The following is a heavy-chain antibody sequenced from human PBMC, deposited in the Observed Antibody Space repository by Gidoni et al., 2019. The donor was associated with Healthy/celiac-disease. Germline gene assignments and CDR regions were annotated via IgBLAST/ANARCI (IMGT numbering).Heavy chain of an antibody. CDR2: IIPIFGTA. V-gene: IGHV1-69*01. Sequence: QVQLVQSGAEVKKPGSSVKFSCKSSGRTFSSYAISWVRQATGQGLEWMGGIIPIFGTANYAQKFQGRVTITADESTSTAYMELSSLRSEDTAVYYCASHPESGFTGDYFDYWGQGTLVTVSS. D-gene: IGHD5-12*01. CDR3: ASHPESGFTGDYFDY. J-gene: IGHJ4*02. CDR1: GRTFSSYA.